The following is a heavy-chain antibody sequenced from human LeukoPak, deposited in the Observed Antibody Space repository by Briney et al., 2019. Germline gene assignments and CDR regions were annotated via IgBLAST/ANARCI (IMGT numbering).Heavy chain of an antibody. V-gene: IGHV3-48*01. Sequence: GGSLRLSCAASGFTFSSYSMNWVRQAPGKGLEWVSYISSSSSTIYYADSVKGRFTISRDNAKNSLYLQMNSLRAEDTAVYYCVSGSLSVAAAGTWFDPWGQGTLVTVSS. J-gene: IGHJ5*02. CDR2: ISSSSSTI. CDR3: VSGSLSVAAAGTWFDP. CDR1: GFTFSSYS. D-gene: IGHD6-13*01.